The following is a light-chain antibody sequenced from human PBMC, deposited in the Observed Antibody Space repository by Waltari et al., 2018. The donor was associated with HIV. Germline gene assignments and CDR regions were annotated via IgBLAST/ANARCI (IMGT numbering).Light chain of an antibody. CDR2: GAS. Sequence: TQSPATLSVATGDRATVSCRASQSVSSHLAWYQQKSGQAPRLLIYGASSRATGIPARISGTGSGTEFTLTISSLQSEDFAVYYCQQYNNWPRTFGQWTKVEIK. V-gene: IGKV3-15*01. CDR3: QQYNNWPRT. CDR1: QSVSSH. J-gene: IGKJ1*01.